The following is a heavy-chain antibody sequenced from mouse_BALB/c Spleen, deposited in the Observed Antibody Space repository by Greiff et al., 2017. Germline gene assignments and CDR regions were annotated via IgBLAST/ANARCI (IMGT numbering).Heavy chain of an antibody. CDR2: IYPGSGNT. Sequence: VQLQQSGPDLVKPGASLKISCKASGYSFTDYYIHWVNQKPGQGLEWLGWIYPGSGNTKYNAKFKGKATLTVDTSSSTAYMQLSSLTSEDTAVYFCARWPPFAYWGQGTLVTVSA. D-gene: IGHD6-1*01. CDR3: ARWPPFAY. V-gene: IGHV1-84*02. CDR1: GYSFTDYY. J-gene: IGHJ3*01.